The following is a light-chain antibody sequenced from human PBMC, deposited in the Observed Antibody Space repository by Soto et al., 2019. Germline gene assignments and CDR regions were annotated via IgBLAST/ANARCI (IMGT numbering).Light chain of an antibody. CDR3: QKRSDWPIT. Sequence: EIVLTQSPATLSLSPGERTTLSCRASQSISSYLIWYQQKPGQAPRLLIYDASNRATGIPARVSGSGSGTDFTLNISSLEPEDVAVYYCQKRSDWPITFGQGTRLEIK. CDR2: DAS. J-gene: IGKJ5*01. CDR1: QSISSY. V-gene: IGKV3-11*01.